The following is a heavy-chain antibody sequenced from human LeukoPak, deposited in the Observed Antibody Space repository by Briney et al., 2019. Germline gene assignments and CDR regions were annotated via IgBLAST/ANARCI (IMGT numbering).Heavy chain of an antibody. Sequence: GASVKVSCKASGYTFTGYYMHWVRQAPGQGLEWMGWINPNSGGTNYAQKFQGRVTMTRDTSISTAYMELSRLRSGDTAVYYCASPTSGGRWELSAVEYWGQGTLVTVSS. J-gene: IGHJ4*02. V-gene: IGHV1-2*02. CDR2: INPNSGGT. CDR1: GYTFTGYY. CDR3: ASPTSGGRWELSAVEY. D-gene: IGHD1-26*01.